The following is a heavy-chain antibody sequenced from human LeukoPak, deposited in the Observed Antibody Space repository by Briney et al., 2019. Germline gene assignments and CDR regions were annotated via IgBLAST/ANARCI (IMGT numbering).Heavy chain of an antibody. CDR3: AKEESGSYYILSLGY. D-gene: IGHD3-10*01. CDR2: ISGSGGST. V-gene: IGHV3-23*01. J-gene: IGHJ4*02. CDR1: GFTFSSYG. Sequence: PGGSLRLSCAASGFTFSSYGMSWVRQAPGKGLEWVSAISGSGGSTYYADSVKGRFTISRDNSKNTLYLQMNSLRAEDTAVYYCAKEESGSYYILSLGYWGQGTLVTVSS.